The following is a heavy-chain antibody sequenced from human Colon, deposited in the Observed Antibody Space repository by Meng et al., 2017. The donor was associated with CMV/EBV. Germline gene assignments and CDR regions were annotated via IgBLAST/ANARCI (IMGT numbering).Heavy chain of an antibody. J-gene: IGHJ4*02. CDR1: GYTFTSCG. V-gene: IGHV1-18*01. CDR2: ISAYNGNT. CDR3: ARDYGDHAYHFDY. D-gene: IGHD4-17*01. Sequence: ASVKVSCKASGYTFTSCGVSWVRQAPGQGLEWMGWISAYNGNTDYAQKFQGRVTMTTDASTSTAYMELRSLRSDDTAVYYCARDYGDHAYHFDYWGQGTLVTVSS.